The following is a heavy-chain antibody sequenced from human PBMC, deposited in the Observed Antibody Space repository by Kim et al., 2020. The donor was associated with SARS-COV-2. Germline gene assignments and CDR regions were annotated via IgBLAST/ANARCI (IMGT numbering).Heavy chain of an antibody. CDR1: GFTVSRNY. CDR3: ARGVAPGFYRVPFNT. Sequence: GGSLRLSCAVSGFTVSRNYVSWVRQAPGKGLEWVSTISSGGDTNSADSVKGRFTISRDNSKNTLFLQMNNLRVEDTARYYCARGVAPGFYRVPFNTWGQG. J-gene: IGHJ5*02. V-gene: IGHV3-53*01. D-gene: IGHD2-15*01. CDR2: ISSGGDT.